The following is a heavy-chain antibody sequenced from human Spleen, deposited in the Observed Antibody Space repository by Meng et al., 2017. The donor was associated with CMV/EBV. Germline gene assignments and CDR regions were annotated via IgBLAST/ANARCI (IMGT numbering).Heavy chain of an antibody. CDR1: VYSFTGYY. CDR3: ARLSSSWYPTFDY. D-gene: IGHD6-13*01. CDR2: INPNSGGT. Sequence: NASVYSFTGYYMHWVRPAPGQGLERMGWINPNSGGTNYAQKFQGRVTMTRDTSISTAYMELSRLRSDDTAVYYCARLSSSWYPTFDYWGQGTLVTVSS. J-gene: IGHJ4*02. V-gene: IGHV1-2*02.